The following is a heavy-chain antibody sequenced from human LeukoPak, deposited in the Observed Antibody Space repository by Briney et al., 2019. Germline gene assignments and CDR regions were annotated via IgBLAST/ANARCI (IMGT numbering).Heavy chain of an antibody. D-gene: IGHD6-13*01. J-gene: IGHJ6*02. CDR1: GFTFDDYA. CDR2: ISWNSGSI. Sequence: GGSLRLSCAASGFTFDDYAMHWVRHAPGKGLEWVSGISWNSGSIGYADSVKGRFTISRGNAKNSLYLQMNSLRAEDTALYYCAKEDSSSWYYYYGMDVWGQGTTVTVSS. CDR3: AKEDSSSWYYYYGMDV. V-gene: IGHV3-9*01.